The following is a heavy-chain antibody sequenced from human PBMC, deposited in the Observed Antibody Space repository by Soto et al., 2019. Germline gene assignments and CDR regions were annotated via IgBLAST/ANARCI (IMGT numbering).Heavy chain of an antibody. J-gene: IGHJ4*02. Sequence: QVQLVESGGGVVQPGRSLRLSCAASGFTFSSYGMHWVRQAPGKGLEWVAVIWYDGSNKYYADSVKGRFTISRDNSKNTLYLQMNSLRAEDTAVYYCARDVGYFDWLLYYWGQGTLVTVSS. CDR3: ARDVGYFDWLLYY. V-gene: IGHV3-33*01. D-gene: IGHD3-9*01. CDR1: GFTFSSYG. CDR2: IWYDGSNK.